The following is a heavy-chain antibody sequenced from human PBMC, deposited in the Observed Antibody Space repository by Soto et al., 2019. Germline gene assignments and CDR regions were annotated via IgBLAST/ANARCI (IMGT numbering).Heavy chain of an antibody. D-gene: IGHD4-17*01. CDR2: ISYDGSNK. V-gene: IGHV3-30*18. J-gene: IGHJ3*02. CDR1: GFTVSSYG. CDR3: AKAARRWIAFDI. Sequence: GGSLRVSCAASGFTVSSYGMHWVLQATGKGLEWVAVISYDGSNKYYADSVKGRFTISRDNSKNTLYLQMNSLKAEDTAVYYCAKAARRWIAFDIWGQGTMVTVSS.